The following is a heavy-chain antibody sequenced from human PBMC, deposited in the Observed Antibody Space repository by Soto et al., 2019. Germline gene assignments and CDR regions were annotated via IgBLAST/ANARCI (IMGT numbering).Heavy chain of an antibody. V-gene: IGHV3-9*01. CDR2: ISWNSGDI. CDR3: TKEYIWGGLNSGSGDAMDV. Sequence: EMQLVESGGDLVQPGRSLRLSCVASGFTFDDYAMHWVRQAPGKGLQWVSSISWNSGDIGYADSVKGRFTISRDNAKNSLYLQMNSLKSDDTALYYCTKEYIWGGLNSGSGDAMDVWGQGTTVTVSS. D-gene: IGHD3-10*01. J-gene: IGHJ6*02. CDR1: GFTFDDYA.